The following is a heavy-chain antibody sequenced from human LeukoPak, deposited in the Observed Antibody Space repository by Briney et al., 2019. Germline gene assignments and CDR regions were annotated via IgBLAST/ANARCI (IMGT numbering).Heavy chain of an antibody. CDR3: ARVMYGGKEGTFDY. CDR2: INPGDSDT. J-gene: IGHJ4*02. Sequence: GESLKISCKVSGYSFTSYWIGWVRQMPGKGLEWMGIINPGDSDTRNGPAFHGQVTISADKSVSTAYLQWSSLKAADTAMYYCARVMYGGKEGTFDYWGQGTLVTVSS. D-gene: IGHD4-23*01. CDR1: GYSFTSYW. V-gene: IGHV5-51*01.